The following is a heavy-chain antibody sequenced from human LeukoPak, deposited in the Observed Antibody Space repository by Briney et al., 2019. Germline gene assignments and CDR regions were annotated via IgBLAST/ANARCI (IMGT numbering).Heavy chain of an antibody. D-gene: IGHD3-10*01. CDR2: IYYSGST. V-gene: IGHV4-31*03. Sequence: SQTLSLTCTVSGGSICSGGYYWSWIRQHPGKGLEWIGYIYYSGSTYYNPSLKSRVTISVDTSKNQFSLKLSSVTAADTAVYYCASRLTASGTPFDYWGQGTLVTVSS. CDR3: ASRLTASGTPFDY. CDR1: GGSICSGGYY. J-gene: IGHJ4*02.